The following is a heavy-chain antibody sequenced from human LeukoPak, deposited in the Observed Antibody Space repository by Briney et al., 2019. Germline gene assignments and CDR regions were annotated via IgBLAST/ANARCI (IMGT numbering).Heavy chain of an antibody. CDR1: GFTVSSSY. Sequence: PGGSLRLSCAASGFTVSSSYMSWVRQAPGKGLEWVSVIYSGGSTYYADSVKGRFTISRDNSKNTLYLQMNSLRAEDTAVYYCARGGSYGTAGPKFDYWGQGTLVTVSS. CDR3: ARGGSYGTAGPKFDY. J-gene: IGHJ4*02. V-gene: IGHV3-53*01. D-gene: IGHD2-8*02. CDR2: IYSGGST.